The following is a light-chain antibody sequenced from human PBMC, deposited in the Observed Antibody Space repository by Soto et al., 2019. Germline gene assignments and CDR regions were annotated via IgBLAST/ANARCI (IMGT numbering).Light chain of an antibody. Sequence: DIQMTQSPSSLSASVGDRVTITCRASQSISSYLNWFQQKPGKAPKLLIYAASILQSGVPSRFSGSGSGTDFTLTISSLQPEDFAPYYCQQSYSTPRTFGQGTTVEIK. V-gene: IGKV1-39*01. J-gene: IGKJ1*01. CDR2: AAS. CDR3: QQSYSTPRT. CDR1: QSISSY.